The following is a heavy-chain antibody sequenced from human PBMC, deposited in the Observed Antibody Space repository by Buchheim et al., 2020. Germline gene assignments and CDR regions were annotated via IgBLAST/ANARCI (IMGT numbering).Heavy chain of an antibody. CDR1: GGSISSYY. Sequence: QVQLQESGPGLVKPSETLYLTCTVSGGSISSYYWSWIRQPPGKGLEWIGYIYYSGSTNYNPSLKSRVTISVDTSKNQFSLKLSSVTAADTAVYYCARARGWFDPWGQGTL. CDR3: ARARGWFDP. CDR2: IYYSGST. J-gene: IGHJ5*02. V-gene: IGHV4-59*01.